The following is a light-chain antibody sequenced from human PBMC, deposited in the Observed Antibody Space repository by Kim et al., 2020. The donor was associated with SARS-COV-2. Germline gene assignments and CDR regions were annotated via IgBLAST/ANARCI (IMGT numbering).Light chain of an antibody. Sequence: APGQTARSTGGGNNSGGHSVHWYQQKPGQAPVLVIYYDSDRPSGIPERFSGSKAATTATLTISRVEAGDEADYYCQVWDTDTDDYVFGTGTKVTVL. J-gene: IGLJ1*01. CDR1: NSGGHS. CDR3: QVWDTDTDDYV. CDR2: YDS. V-gene: IGLV3-21*01.